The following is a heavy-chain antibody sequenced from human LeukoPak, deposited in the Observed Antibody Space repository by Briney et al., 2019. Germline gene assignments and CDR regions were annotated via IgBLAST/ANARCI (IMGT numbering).Heavy chain of an antibody. Sequence: GGSLRLSCAASGFTFSSYSMNWVRQAPGKGLEWVSYISSSSSTIYYADSVKGRFTISRDNAKNSLYLQMNSLRAEDTAVYYCAREDYGDSVAFDYWGQGTLVTDSS. V-gene: IGHV3-48*01. D-gene: IGHD4-17*01. CDR2: ISSSSSTI. CDR1: GFTFSSYS. CDR3: AREDYGDSVAFDY. J-gene: IGHJ4*02.